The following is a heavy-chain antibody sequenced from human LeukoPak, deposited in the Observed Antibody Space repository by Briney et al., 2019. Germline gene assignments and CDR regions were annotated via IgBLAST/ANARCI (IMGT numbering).Heavy chain of an antibody. Sequence: GGSLRLSCAASGFTVSSNYMSWVRQAPGKGLEWVSAISGSGGSTYYADSVKGRFTISRDNSKNTLYLQVNSLRAEDTAVYYCAKDFAYYYGSGVPDAFDIWGQGTMVTVSS. J-gene: IGHJ3*02. CDR2: ISGSGGST. CDR1: GFTVSSNY. CDR3: AKDFAYYYGSGVPDAFDI. V-gene: IGHV3-23*01. D-gene: IGHD3-10*01.